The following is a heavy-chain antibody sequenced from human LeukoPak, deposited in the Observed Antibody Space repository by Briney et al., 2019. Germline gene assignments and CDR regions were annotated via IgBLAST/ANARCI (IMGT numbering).Heavy chain of an antibody. D-gene: IGHD3-16*01. Sequence: ASVKVSCTASGYTFTTYAMHWVRQAPGQRLEWMGWINAGNGNTKYSQKFQGRVTSTRDTSANTVYMDLRSLRSEDTAVYYCARVVTRLREGAYQYDLDVWGQGTTVTVSS. J-gene: IGHJ6*02. CDR2: INAGNGNT. V-gene: IGHV1-3*01. CDR1: GYTFTTYA. CDR3: ARVVTRLREGAYQYDLDV.